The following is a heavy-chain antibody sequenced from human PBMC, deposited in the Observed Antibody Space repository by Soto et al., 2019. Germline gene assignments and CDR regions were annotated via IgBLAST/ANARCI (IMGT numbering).Heavy chain of an antibody. CDR2: INHSGST. V-gene: IGHV4-34*01. D-gene: IGHD3-10*01. J-gene: IGHJ6*02. CDR3: ARSYYYGSGSDWYYGMDV. CDR1: GGSFSGYY. Sequence: PSETLSLTCAVYGGSFSGYYWSWIRQPPGKGLEWIGEINHSGSTNYNPSLKSRVTISVDTSKNQFSLKLSSVTAADTAVYYCARSYYYGSGSDWYYGMDVWGQGTTVTV.